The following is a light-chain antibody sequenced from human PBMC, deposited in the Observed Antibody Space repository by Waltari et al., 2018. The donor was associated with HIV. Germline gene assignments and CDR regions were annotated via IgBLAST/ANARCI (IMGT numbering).Light chain of an antibody. CDR3: QQSYTTPRT. CDR1: QTITNF. V-gene: IGKV1-39*01. CDR2: AAS. Sequence: DIQMTQSPSSLSASVGDRVTITCRTSQTITNFLNWYQQKPGKAPNLLIYAASSLQSGVPSRFSGSRSGTDFTLTISNLQPEDFATYYCQQSYTTPRTVGQGTKVEIK. J-gene: IGKJ1*01.